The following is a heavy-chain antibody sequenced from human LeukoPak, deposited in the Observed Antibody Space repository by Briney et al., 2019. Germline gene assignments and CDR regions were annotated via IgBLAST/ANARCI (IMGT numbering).Heavy chain of an antibody. CDR1: GFTFDDYG. Sequence: GGSLRLSCAASGFTFDDYGMTWVRQAPGKGLEWVSIIYSGGSTYYADSVKGRFTISRDNSKNTLYLQMNSLRAEDTAVYYCGILPGSGHWGQGTLVTVSS. J-gene: IGHJ1*01. CDR2: IYSGGST. V-gene: IGHV3-53*01. D-gene: IGHD2-15*01. CDR3: GILPGSGH.